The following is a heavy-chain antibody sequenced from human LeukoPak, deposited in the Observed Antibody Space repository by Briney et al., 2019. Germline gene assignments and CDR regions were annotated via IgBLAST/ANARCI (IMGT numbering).Heavy chain of an antibody. CDR2: ISSNGGST. CDR1: GFTFSSYA. Sequence: GWALRLSCSASGFTFSSYAMYWVRQAPGKGLEYVSGISSNGGSTYYADSVKGRLTISRDNSKNTLYLQMSSLRAEDTAVYYCVKITSSSGGDYWGQGTLVTVSS. CDR3: VKITSSSGGDY. J-gene: IGHJ4*02. V-gene: IGHV3-64D*09. D-gene: IGHD6-19*01.